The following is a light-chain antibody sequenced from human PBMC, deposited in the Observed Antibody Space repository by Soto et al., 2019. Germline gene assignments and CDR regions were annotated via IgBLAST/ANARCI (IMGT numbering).Light chain of an antibody. V-gene: IGLV1-51*01. J-gene: IGLJ2*01. CDR3: GTWDTSLTPYAV. Sequence: QSVLTQPPSVSAAAGQTVTISCSGTRSNIGSFLVSWYQQFPGAAPKLVIYENDQRPSGNPDQFSGSKSGTSATLRITGVQPGDEAVYYCGTWDTSLTPYAVFGGGTKLTVL. CDR2: END. CDR1: RSNIGSFL.